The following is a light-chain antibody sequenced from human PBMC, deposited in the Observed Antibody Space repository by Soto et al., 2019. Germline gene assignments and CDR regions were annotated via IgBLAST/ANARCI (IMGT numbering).Light chain of an antibody. CDR3: SAYTASSTLV. CDR2: EVR. CDR1: MRDVGAYNL. V-gene: IGLV2-14*01. Sequence: QSALTQPASVSGSAGQSITISCSGTMRDVGAYNLVSWYQQHPGTAPKLIIYEVRNRPSGISCRFSGSRSGNTASLTTSGLPPEDEGDYYCSAYTASSTLVFGGGTKLTVL. J-gene: IGLJ3*02.